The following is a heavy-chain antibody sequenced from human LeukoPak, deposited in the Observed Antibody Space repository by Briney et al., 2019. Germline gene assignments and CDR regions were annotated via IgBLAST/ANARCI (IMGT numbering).Heavy chain of an antibody. CDR1: GFTFSSYA. D-gene: IGHD2-2*01. Sequence: PGGSLRLSCAASGFTFSSYAMSWVRQAPGKGLEWVSAISCSGGSTYYADSVKGRFTISRDNSKNTLYLQMNSLRAEDTAVYYCAKDRGGYCSSTSCSSYFDYWGQGTLVTVSS. J-gene: IGHJ4*02. CDR2: ISCSGGST. V-gene: IGHV3-23*01. CDR3: AKDRGGYCSSTSCSSYFDY.